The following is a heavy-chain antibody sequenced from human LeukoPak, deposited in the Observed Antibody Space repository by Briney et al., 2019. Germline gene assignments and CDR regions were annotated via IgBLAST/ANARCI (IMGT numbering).Heavy chain of an antibody. CDR2: IYYSGTT. CDR3: ARARDYGDYHLLGY. Sequence: SETLSLTCTVSGGSISSSSYYWGWIRQPPGKGLEWIGSIYYSGTTYYSPSLKSRVTISVDTSKNQFTLNLTSVTAADTAVYYCARARDYGDYHLLGYWGQGTLVTVSS. D-gene: IGHD4-17*01. CDR1: GGSISSSSYY. J-gene: IGHJ4*02. V-gene: IGHV4-39*06.